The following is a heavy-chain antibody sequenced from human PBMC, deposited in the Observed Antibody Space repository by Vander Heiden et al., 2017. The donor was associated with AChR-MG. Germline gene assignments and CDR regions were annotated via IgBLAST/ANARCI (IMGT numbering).Heavy chain of an antibody. D-gene: IGHD3-3*01. CDR1: GGSISSSSYY. CDR3: AGFRTNDFWSGYDDDY. J-gene: IGHJ4*02. Sequence: QLQLQESGPGLVKPSETLSLTCTVPGGSISSSSYYWGWIRQPPGKGLEWIGSIYYSGSTYYNPSLKSRVTISVDTSKNQCSLKLSSVTAADTAVYYCAGFRTNDFWSGYDDDYWGQGTLVTVSS. CDR2: IYYSGST. V-gene: IGHV4-39*01.